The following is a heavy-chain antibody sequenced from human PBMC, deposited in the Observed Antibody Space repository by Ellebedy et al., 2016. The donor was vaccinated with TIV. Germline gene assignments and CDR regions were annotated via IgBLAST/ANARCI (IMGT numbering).Heavy chain of an antibody. V-gene: IGHV1-8*01. CDR2: MNPNSGNV. J-gene: IGHJ5*02. D-gene: IGHD6-13*01. Sequence: AASVKVSCKASGYTFTSHDINWVRQARRQGLEWMGWMNPNSGNVGYAQKFQGRVAMTRDTSTNTAYLDMWSLTSEDTGVYYCTRGVRQMVPYNWFDPWGQGTLVTVSS. CDR1: GYTFTSHD. CDR3: TRGVRQMVPYNWFDP.